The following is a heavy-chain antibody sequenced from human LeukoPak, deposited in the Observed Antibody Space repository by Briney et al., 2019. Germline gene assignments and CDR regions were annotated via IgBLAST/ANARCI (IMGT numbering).Heavy chain of an antibody. V-gene: IGHV3-23*01. CDR2: ISGSGGST. CDR1: GFTFSSYA. CDR3: AKVRGYCSGGSCSPYYHYYYGMDV. Sequence: GGSLRLSCAASGFTFSSYAMSWVRQAPGKGLEWVSAISGSGGSTYYADSVKGRFTISRDNSKNTLYLQMNSLRAEDTATYYCAKVRGYCSGGSCSPYYHYYYGMDVWGQGTSVTVSS. J-gene: IGHJ6*02. D-gene: IGHD2-15*01.